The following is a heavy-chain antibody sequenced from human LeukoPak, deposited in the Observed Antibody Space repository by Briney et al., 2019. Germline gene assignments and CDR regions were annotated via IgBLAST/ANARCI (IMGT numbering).Heavy chain of an antibody. CDR2: IHTSGST. CDR1: GGSISSYY. CDR3: ARESITTFGVVIDV. J-gene: IGHJ6*04. D-gene: IGHD3-3*01. V-gene: IGHV4-4*07. Sequence: LETLSLTCTVSGGSISSYYWSWIRQPAGKGLEWTGRIHTSGSTNYNLSLKSRVTMSVDTSKKQFSLKLTSLTAADTAVYYCARESITTFGVVIDVWSKGTTVTVSS.